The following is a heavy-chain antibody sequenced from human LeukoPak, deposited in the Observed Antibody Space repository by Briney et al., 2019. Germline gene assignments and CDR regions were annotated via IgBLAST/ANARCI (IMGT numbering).Heavy chain of an antibody. V-gene: IGHV4-59*01. CDR2: IYYSGST. D-gene: IGHD3-22*01. J-gene: IGHJ3*02. CDR1: GGSISSYY. Sequence: PSETLSLTCTVSGGSISSYYWSWIRQPPGKGLEWIGYIYYSGSTNYNPSLKSRVTISVDTSKNQFSLKLSSVTAADTAVYYCARDVQYYYDSSGYTDAFDIWGQGTMVTVSS. CDR3: ARDVQYYYDSSGYTDAFDI.